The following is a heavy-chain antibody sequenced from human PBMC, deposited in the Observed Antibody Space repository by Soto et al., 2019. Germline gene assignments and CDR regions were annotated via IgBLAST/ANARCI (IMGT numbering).Heavy chain of an antibody. D-gene: IGHD1-20*01. J-gene: IGHJ6*02. CDR3: AKAITGTTDYYYGMDV. CDR1: GFTFSSYA. CDR2: ISGSGGST. Sequence: GGSLRLSCAASGFTFSSYAMSWVRQAPGKGLEWVSAISGSGGSTYYADSVKGRFTISRDNSKNTLYLQMNSLRAEDTAVYYCAKAITGTTDYYYGMDVWGQGTTVTVSS. V-gene: IGHV3-23*01.